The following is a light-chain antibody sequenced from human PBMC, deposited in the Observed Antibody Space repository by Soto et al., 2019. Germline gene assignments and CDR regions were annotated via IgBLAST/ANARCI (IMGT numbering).Light chain of an antibody. V-gene: IGLV2-23*01. J-gene: IGLJ1*01. CDR3: CSYAGNTNYV. CDR2: EGN. Sequence: QSVLTQPASVSGSPGQSITISCTGTSSDFGNYNLVSWYQQRPGKAPKVMIYEGNKRPSGVSNRFSGSKSGVTASLTISGLQAEDEADYYCCSYAGNTNYVFGTGTKVTVL. CDR1: SSDFGNYNL.